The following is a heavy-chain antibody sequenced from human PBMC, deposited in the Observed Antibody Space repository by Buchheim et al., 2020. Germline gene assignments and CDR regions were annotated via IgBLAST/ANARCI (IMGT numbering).Heavy chain of an antibody. Sequence: EVQLVQSGAELKKPGESLKISCKGSGYSFSNYWIGWVRQMPGKGLEWMGIIYPGDSDTKYSPSFQGQVTISADRSINTDYLQCSSLKASDTAIYYCSRHPISDVYYFDYWGQGTL. CDR1: GYSFSNYW. V-gene: IGHV5-51*01. J-gene: IGHJ4*02. CDR2: IYPGDSDT. CDR3: SRHPISDVYYFDY. D-gene: IGHD5/OR15-5a*01.